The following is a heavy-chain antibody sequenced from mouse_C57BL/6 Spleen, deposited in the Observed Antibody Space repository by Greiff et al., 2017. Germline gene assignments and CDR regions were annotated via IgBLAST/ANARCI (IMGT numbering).Heavy chain of an antibody. CDR3: SVPWVEVDY. CDR1: GYTFTSYW. V-gene: IGHV1-64*01. D-gene: IGHD1-1*01. J-gene: IGHJ2*01. CDR2: IHPNSGST. Sequence: QVQLQQPGAELVKPGASVKLSCKASGYTFTSYWMHWVKQRPGQGLEWIGMIHPNSGSTNYNEKFKSKATLTVDKSSSTAYMHLSSLTAEDSAVYYCSVPWVEVDYWGQGTTLTVSS.